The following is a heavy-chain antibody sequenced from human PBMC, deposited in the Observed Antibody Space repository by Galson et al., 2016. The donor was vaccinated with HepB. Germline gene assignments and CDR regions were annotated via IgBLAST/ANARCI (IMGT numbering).Heavy chain of an antibody. D-gene: IGHD5-18*01. CDR3: AKHLASGYSYGSLDAFDM. CDR1: TFNFSGYD. V-gene: IGHV3-23*01. Sequence: SLRLSCAASTFNFSGYDMSWVRHAPGKGLEWVSTISGSGSTTYYADSVKGRLTVSRDNFKNPLYLQMNSLRAEDTAVYYCAKHLASGYSYGSLDAFDMWGQGTMVTVSS. CDR2: ISGSGSTT. J-gene: IGHJ3*02.